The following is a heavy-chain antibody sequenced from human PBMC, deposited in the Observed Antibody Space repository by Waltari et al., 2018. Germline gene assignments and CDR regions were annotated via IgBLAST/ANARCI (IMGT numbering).Heavy chain of an antibody. Sequence: EVQLVESGGGLVKPGGSLRLSCAASGFTFSSYSMNWVRQAPGKGLEWVSSISSSSSYIYYADSVKGRFTISRDNAKNSLYLQMNSLRAEDTAVYYCARDGRGGYCSGGSCYNRDDAFDIWGQGTMVTVSS. V-gene: IGHV3-21*01. CDR3: ARDGRGGYCSGGSCYNRDDAFDI. CDR2: ISSSSSYI. CDR1: GFTFSSYS. D-gene: IGHD2-15*01. J-gene: IGHJ3*02.